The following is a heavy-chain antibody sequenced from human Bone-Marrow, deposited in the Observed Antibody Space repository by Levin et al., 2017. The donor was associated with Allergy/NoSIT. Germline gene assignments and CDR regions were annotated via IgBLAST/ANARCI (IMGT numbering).Heavy chain of an antibody. Sequence: SQTLSLTCTVSGGSISSGDYYWSWIRQPPGKGLEWIGYIYYSGSTYYNPSLKSRVTISVDTSKNQFSLKLSSVTAADTAVYYCARDPIPSVWGSYRYYYYYGMDVWGQGTTVTVSS. CDR2: IYYSGST. V-gene: IGHV4-30-4*01. J-gene: IGHJ6*02. CDR3: ARDPIPSVWGSYRYYYYYGMDV. CDR1: GGSISSGDYY. D-gene: IGHD3-16*02.